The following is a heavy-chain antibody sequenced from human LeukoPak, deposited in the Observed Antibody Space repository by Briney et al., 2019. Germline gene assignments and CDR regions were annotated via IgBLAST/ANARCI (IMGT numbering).Heavy chain of an antibody. D-gene: IGHD1-26*01. CDR2: ISSSNSYI. Sequence: GGSLRLSCAASGFTFSTYSMNWVRQAPGKGLEWVSSISSSNSYIYYADSMKGRLTISRDNAKNALYLQMNSLRAEDTAVYYCARAGVGARFGDYWGQGTLVTVSS. J-gene: IGHJ4*02. CDR1: GFTFSTYS. V-gene: IGHV3-21*01. CDR3: ARAGVGARFGDY.